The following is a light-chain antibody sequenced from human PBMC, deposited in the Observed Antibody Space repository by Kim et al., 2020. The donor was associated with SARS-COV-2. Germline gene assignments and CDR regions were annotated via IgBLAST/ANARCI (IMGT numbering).Light chain of an antibody. V-gene: IGLV1-40*01. Sequence: QSVLTQPPSVSGAPGQRVTISCTGSSSNIGAGYDVHWYQQLPGTAPKLLIYGNSNRPSGVPDRFSGSKSCTSASLAITGLQAEDEADYYCQSYDSSLSALVFGGGTQLTVL. CDR1: SSNIGAGYD. CDR3: QSYDSSLSALV. CDR2: GNS. J-gene: IGLJ3*02.